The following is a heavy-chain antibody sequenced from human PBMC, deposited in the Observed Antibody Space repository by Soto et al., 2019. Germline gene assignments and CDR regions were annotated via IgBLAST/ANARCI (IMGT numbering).Heavy chain of an antibody. D-gene: IGHD3-10*01. CDR1: GGSFSGYY. V-gene: IGHV4-34*01. J-gene: IGHJ6*02. CDR2: INHSGST. CDR3: ARVSGIYYSGMDV. Sequence: PSETLSLTCAVHGGSFSGYYWSWIRHPPGKGLEWIGEINHSGSTNYNPSLKSRVTISVDTSTNQFSLKLSSVTAADTAVYYCARVSGIYYSGMDVWGQGTTVTISS.